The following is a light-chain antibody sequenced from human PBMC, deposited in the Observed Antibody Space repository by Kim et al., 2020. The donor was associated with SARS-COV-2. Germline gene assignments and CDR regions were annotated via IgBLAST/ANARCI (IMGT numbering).Light chain of an antibody. CDR2: DVF. CDR1: SSDIGGYNY. J-gene: IGLJ2*01. CDR3: SSYSSSRGVV. V-gene: IGLV2-14*03. Sequence: GQSITISCTGTSSDIGGYNYVSWHQQHPGKAPKFIIYDVFTRPSGVSNRFSGSKSGNTASLTISGLQAEDEADYYCSSYSSSRGVVFGGGTQLTVL.